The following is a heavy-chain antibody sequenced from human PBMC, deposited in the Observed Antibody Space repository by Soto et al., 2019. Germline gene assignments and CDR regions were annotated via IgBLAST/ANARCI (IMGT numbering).Heavy chain of an antibody. CDR2: INTNGGGT. CDR3: ARAVHTMIQGVRFRVDQ. J-gene: IGHJ4*02. D-gene: IGHD3-10*01. V-gene: IGHV1-2*02. CDR1: GYTFTAYY. Sequence: MKVSCKASGYTFTAYYIHWVRQAPGQGLEWMGWINTNGGGTKYAQKFQGRVTMTRHTSINTAYMELTRLTSDDTAVYYCARAVHTMIQGVRFRVDQWGQGTLVTVSS.